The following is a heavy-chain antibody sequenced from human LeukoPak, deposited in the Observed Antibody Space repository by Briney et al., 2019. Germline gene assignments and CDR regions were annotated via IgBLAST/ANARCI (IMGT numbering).Heavy chain of an antibody. CDR2: INHSGST. D-gene: IGHD5-24*01. V-gene: IGHV4-34*01. CDR1: GGSFSGYY. J-gene: IGHJ4*02. CDR3: ARESSWRYFDY. Sequence: PSETLSLTCAVYGGSFSGYYWSWIRQPPGKGLEWIGEINHSGSTNYNPSLKSRVTISVDTSKNQFSLKLSSVTAADTAVYYCARESSWRYFDYWGQGTLVAVSS.